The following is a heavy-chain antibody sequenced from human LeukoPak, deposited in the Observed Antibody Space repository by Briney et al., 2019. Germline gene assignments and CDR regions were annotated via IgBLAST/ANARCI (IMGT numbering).Heavy chain of an antibody. V-gene: IGHV3-21*05. J-gene: IGHJ4*02. CDR2: IGPSGTAI. Sequence: GGSLRLSCAASGFTFSSYAMNWVRQAPGRGLEWASYIGPSGTAIYYADSVKGRFTISRDNAKNSLYLQMNSLRAEDTAVYYCARFALKTPPTDWGQGTLVTVSS. CDR1: GFTFSSYA. CDR3: ARFALKTPPTD.